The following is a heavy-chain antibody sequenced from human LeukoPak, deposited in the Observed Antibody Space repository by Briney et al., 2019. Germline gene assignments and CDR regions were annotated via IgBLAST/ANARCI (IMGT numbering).Heavy chain of an antibody. CDR2: IYYSGST. V-gene: IGHV4-30-4*01. CDR1: GGSFSSGDYS. CDR3: AREVVVKRAYDAFDI. Sequence: SETLSLTCTVSGGSFSSGDYSWSWIRQPPGKGLEWIGCIYYSGSTYYNPSLKSRVTISVDTSKNQFSLKLSSVTAADTAVYYCAREVVVKRAYDAFDIWGQGTMVTVSS. J-gene: IGHJ3*02. D-gene: IGHD2-2*01.